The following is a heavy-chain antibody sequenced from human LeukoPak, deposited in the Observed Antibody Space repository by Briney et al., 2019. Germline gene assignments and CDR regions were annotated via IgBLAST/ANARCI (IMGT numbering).Heavy chain of an antibody. D-gene: IGHD1-26*01. CDR3: ARDLNEGRDP. CDR1: EGTFSTYA. Sequence: GSSVKVSCKASEGTFSTYAISWVRQAPGQGLEWMGRIIPIFGIANYAQKFQGRVTITADKSTSTAYMELSSLRSEDTAVYYCARDLNEGRDPWGQGTLVTVSS. V-gene: IGHV1-69*04. J-gene: IGHJ5*02. CDR2: IIPIFGIA.